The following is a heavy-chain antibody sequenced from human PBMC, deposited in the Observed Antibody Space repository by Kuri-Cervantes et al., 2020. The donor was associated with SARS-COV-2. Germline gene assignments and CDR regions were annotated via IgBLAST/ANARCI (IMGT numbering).Heavy chain of an antibody. CDR3: ARPNSGSYQGPFDY. CDR1: GFTFSSYA. D-gene: IGHD1-26*01. V-gene: IGHV3-30-3*01. CDR2: ISYDGSNK. Sequence: LSLTCAASGFTFSSYAMHWVRQAPGKGLEWVAVISYDGSNKYYADSVKGRFTISRDNSKNTLYLQMNSLRAEDTAVYYCARPNSGSYQGPFDYWGQGTLVTVSS. J-gene: IGHJ4*02.